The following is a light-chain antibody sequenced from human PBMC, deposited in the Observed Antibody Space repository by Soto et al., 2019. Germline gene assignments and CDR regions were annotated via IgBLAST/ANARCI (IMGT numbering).Light chain of an antibody. CDR3: QKYSSVPV. J-gene: IGKJ3*01. Sequence: DIQMTQSPTSLSASVGDRVTITCRASQGIRNYVAWYQQIPGKAPKLLIYAAYTLQSGVPSRFSGSGYGTDFTLTINGLQPEDVATYSCQKYSSVPVFGPGTKVEIK. CDR2: AAY. V-gene: IGKV1-27*01. CDR1: QGIRNY.